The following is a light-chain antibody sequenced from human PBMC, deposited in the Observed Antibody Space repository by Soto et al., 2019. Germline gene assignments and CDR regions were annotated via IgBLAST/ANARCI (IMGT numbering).Light chain of an antibody. V-gene: IGKV1-27*01. J-gene: IGKJ3*01. CDR1: QGISNY. Sequence: DIQMTQSPSSLSASVGDRFTITSRASQGISNYLAWYQHKPGKVPKLLIYAASTLQSGVPSRFSGSGSGTDFTLTISSLQPEDVATYYCQKYNSAPPFTFAPGTKVDI. CDR3: QKYNSAPPFT. CDR2: AAS.